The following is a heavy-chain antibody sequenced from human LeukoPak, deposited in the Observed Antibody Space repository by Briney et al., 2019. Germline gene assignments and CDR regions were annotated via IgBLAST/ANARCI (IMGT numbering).Heavy chain of an antibody. Sequence: SETLSLTCTVSGGSISGYSWSWIRQPPGKGLEWIGYIYYSGSTNYNPSLKSRVTISVDTSKNQFSLKLSSVTAADTAVYYCARENVEMATTGVFDIWGQGTMVTVSS. CDR3: ARENVEMATTGVFDI. CDR1: GGSISGYS. CDR2: IYYSGST. D-gene: IGHD5-24*01. V-gene: IGHV4-59*12. J-gene: IGHJ3*02.